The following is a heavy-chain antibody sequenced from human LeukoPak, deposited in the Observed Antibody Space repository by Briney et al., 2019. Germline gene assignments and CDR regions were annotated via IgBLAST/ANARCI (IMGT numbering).Heavy chain of an antibody. CDR2: ITAIFRTT. Sequence: GASVKVSCKTSGGTFNSYAISWVRQAPGQGLEWMGGITAIFRTTNYAQKFQGRVTITADESMSTVYMELSSLRSEDTAVYYCARHSGYHSTMYLDYWCQGTLATVSS. D-gene: IGHD3-22*01. CDR1: GGTFNSYA. CDR3: ARHSGYHSTMYLDY. J-gene: IGHJ4*02. V-gene: IGHV1-69*13.